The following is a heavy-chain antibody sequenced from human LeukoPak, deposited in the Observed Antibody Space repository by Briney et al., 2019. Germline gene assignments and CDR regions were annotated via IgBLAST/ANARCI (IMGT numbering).Heavy chain of an antibody. J-gene: IGHJ3*02. CDR3: SRDHSSGYFPRRAFDI. CDR2: IYHSGST. CDR1: GYSISSGYY. D-gene: IGHD6-19*01. Sequence: SETLSLTCAVSGYSISSGYYWGWIRQPPGKGLEWIGSIYHSGSTYYNPSLKSRVTISVDTSKNQFSLKLSSVTAADTAVYYCSRDHSSGYFPRRAFDIWGQGTIITVSS. V-gene: IGHV4-38-2*02.